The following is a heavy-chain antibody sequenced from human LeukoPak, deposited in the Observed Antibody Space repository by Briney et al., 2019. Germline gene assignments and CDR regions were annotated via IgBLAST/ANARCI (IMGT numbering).Heavy chain of an antibody. D-gene: IGHD1-26*01. Sequence: PSETLSLTCTVSGGSISSYYCSWIRQPAGKGLEWIGRIQISGNTNYNPSLKSRATMSVDTSKNQFSLKLTSVTAADTAVYYSARQGWEPGGGYDYFDYWGQGTLVTVSS. CDR2: IQISGNT. J-gene: IGHJ4*02. V-gene: IGHV4-4*07. CDR1: GGSISSYY. CDR3: ARQGWEPGGGYDYFDY.